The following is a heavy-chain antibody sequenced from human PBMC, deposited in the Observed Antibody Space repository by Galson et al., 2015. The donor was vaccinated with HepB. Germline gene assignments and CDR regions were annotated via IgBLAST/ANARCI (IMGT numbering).Heavy chain of an antibody. CDR2: IYYSGST. CDR3: ARHIRPGAVAAHYYYYYGMDV. CDR1: GGSISSSSYY. Sequence: SETLSLTCTVSGGSISSSSYYWGWIRQPPGTGLEWIGSIYYSGSTYYNPSLKSRVTISVDTSKNQFSLKLSCVTAADTAVYYCARHIRPGAVAAHYYYYYGMDVWGQGTTVTVSS. V-gene: IGHV4-39*01. J-gene: IGHJ6*02. D-gene: IGHD6-19*01.